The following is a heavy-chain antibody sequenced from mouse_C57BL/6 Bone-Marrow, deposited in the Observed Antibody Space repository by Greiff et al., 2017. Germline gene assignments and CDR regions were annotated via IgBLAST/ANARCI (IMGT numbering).Heavy chain of an antibody. CDR2: ISSGGSYT. V-gene: IGHV5-6*01. CDR1: GFTFSSYG. Sequence: EVQGVESGGDLVKPGGSLKLSCAASGFTFSSYGMSWVRQTPDKRLEWVATISSGGSYTYYPDSVKGRFTISRDNAKNTLYLQMSSLKSEDTAMYYCARPYYAMDYWGQGTSVTVSS. J-gene: IGHJ4*01. CDR3: ARPYYAMDY.